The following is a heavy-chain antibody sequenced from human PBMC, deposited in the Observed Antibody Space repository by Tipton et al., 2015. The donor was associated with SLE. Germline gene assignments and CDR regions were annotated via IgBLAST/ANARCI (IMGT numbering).Heavy chain of an antibody. CDR2: INHSGST. D-gene: IGHD3-3*01. V-gene: IGHV4-34*01. J-gene: IGHJ6*03. Sequence: TLSLTCTVSGGPISSYYWSWIRQPPGKGLEWIGEINHSGSTNYNPSLKSRVTISVDTSKNQFSLKLSSVTAADTAVYYCARLTIFGVVIIGNYYYYMDVWGKGTTATVSS. CDR1: GGPISSYY. CDR3: ARLTIFGVVIIGNYYYYMDV.